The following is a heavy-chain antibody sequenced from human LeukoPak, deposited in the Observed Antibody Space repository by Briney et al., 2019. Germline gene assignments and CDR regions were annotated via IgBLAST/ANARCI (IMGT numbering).Heavy chain of an antibody. V-gene: IGHV3-23*01. Sequence: GGSLRLSCAASRFTFSNYAMSWVRQAPGKGLEWVSLISGRGDGTYYADSVKGRFTISRDNSKNTLYLQMNSLRAEDTAVYYCARGGNSGGLYYYYGMDVWGQGTTVTVSS. CDR1: RFTFSNYA. CDR3: ARGGNSGGLYYYYGMDV. D-gene: IGHD2-15*01. J-gene: IGHJ6*02. CDR2: ISGRGDGT.